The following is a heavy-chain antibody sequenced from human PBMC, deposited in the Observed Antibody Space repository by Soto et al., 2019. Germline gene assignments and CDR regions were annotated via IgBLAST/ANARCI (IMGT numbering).Heavy chain of an antibody. CDR2: IYYSGST. D-gene: IGHD3-10*01. Sequence: SETLSVTCTVSGGSISSYYWSRIRQPTGKGLEWIGYIYYSGSTNYNPSLKSRVTISVDTSKNQFSLKLSPVTAADTAVYYCARTPRVTMVRGVDPYYYYYMDVWGKGTTVTVSS. CDR1: GGSISSYY. J-gene: IGHJ6*03. V-gene: IGHV4-59*01. CDR3: ARTPRVTMVRGVDPYYYYYMDV.